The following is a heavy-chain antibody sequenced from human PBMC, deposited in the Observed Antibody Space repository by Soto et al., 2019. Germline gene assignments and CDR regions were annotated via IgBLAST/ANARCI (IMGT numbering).Heavy chain of an antibody. CDR3: TRASYIWGSYRQFDFDY. V-gene: IGHV3-49*03. J-gene: IGHJ4*02. Sequence: GGSLRLSCTASGFTFGDYAMSWFRQAPGKGPEWVGFIRSKAYGGTTEYAASVKGRFTISRDDSKSIAYLQMNSLKTEDTAVYYCTRASYIWGSYRQFDFDYWGQGTLVTVSS. D-gene: IGHD3-16*02. CDR2: IRSKAYGGTT. CDR1: GFTFGDYA.